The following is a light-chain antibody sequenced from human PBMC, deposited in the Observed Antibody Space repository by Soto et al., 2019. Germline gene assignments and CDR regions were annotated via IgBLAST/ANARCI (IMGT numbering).Light chain of an antibody. Sequence: QSVLTQPPSASGTPGQRVSISCSGSGSNIGSNSVNWYQQLPGAAPKLLIYSNNQRPSGVPDRFSGSKSGASASLAISGLQSEEEADYYCAAWDDSLDGYVFGTGTKVTVL. CDR1: GSNIGSNS. CDR3: AAWDDSLDGYV. V-gene: IGLV1-44*01. CDR2: SNN. J-gene: IGLJ1*01.